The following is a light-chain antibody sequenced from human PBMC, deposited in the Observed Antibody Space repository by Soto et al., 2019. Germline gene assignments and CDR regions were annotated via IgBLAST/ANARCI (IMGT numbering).Light chain of an antibody. CDR3: QQIYSPPWT. Sequence: DIQMTQSPSSLSACVGDRVTITCRASQSVSTYLNWYQQKPGKAPKLLIYAASNLQSGVPSRFSGSGSGTDFTLTITSLQPEDFAIYYCQQIYSPPWTFGQGTKVDI. CDR1: QSVSTY. J-gene: IGKJ1*01. CDR2: AAS. V-gene: IGKV1-39*01.